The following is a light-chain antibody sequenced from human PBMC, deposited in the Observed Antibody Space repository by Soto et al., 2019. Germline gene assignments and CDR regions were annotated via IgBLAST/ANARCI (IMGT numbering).Light chain of an antibody. CDR1: QSVSSGD. CDR3: LQYCNSPYT. CDR2: GAS. V-gene: IGKV3-20*01. Sequence: EIALTQSPGTLSLSPGERATLSCRTSQSVSSGDFAWYQHRPGQAPRLVIYGASTRATGVPDRFSGSGSWTDFTLTISGLEPDDVAVYYCLQYCNSPYTLGQGTKLEMK. J-gene: IGKJ2*01.